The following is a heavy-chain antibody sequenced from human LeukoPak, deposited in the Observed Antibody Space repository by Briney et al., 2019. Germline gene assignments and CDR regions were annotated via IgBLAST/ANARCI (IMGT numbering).Heavy chain of an antibody. CDR2: IYYSGST. D-gene: IGHD5-24*01. Sequence: EPSETLSLTCTVSGGSISSYYWSWIRQPPGKGLEWFGYIYYSGSTNYNPSLKSRVTISVDTSKNQISLKLTSVTAADTAVYYCARVGEMATIRDWGQGTLVSVSS. CDR3: ARVGEMATIRD. CDR1: GGSISSYY. V-gene: IGHV4-59*01. J-gene: IGHJ4*02.